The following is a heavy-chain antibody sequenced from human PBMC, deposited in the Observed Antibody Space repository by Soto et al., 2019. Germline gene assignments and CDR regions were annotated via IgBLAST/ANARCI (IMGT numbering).Heavy chain of an antibody. CDR3: ARDRQLELRGASYWYFGL. CDR2: IWYDGSNK. Sequence: QVQLVESGGGVVQPGRSLRLSCAASGFTFSSYGMHWVRQAPGKGLEWVAVIWYDGSNKYYADSVKGRFTISRDNSKNTLYLQMNSLSAEDTAVSYCARDRQLELRGASYWYFGLWGRGTLVTVSS. D-gene: IGHD1-7*01. CDR1: GFTFSSYG. J-gene: IGHJ2*01. V-gene: IGHV3-33*01.